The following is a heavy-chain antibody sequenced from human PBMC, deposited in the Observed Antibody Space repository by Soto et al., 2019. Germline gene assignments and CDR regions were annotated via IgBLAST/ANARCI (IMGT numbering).Heavy chain of an antibody. V-gene: IGHV3-30*18. CDR2: IPYDGSNK. CDR3: AKDYVSIVTMVRGVIIDAFDI. D-gene: IGHD3-10*01. J-gene: IGHJ3*02. Sequence: GGSLRLSCAASGFTFSSYGMHWVRQAPGKGLEWVAVIPYDGSNKYYADSVKGRFTISRDNSKNTLYLQMNSLRAEDTAVYYCAKDYVSIVTMVRGVIIDAFDIWGQGTMVTVSS. CDR1: GFTFSSYG.